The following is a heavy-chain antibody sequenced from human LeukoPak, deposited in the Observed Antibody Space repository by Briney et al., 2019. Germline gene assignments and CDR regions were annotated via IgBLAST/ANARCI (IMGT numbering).Heavy chain of an antibody. D-gene: IGHD3-22*01. Sequence: ASLSVSCKASGYTFTSYGISWVRQAPGQGLEWMGWISAYNGNTNYAQKLQGRVTMTTDTSTRTVYMELRSLRSDDTAVYYCARGEYYYDSSGYSDWGQGTLVTVSS. CDR1: GYTFTSYG. CDR3: ARGEYYYDSSGYSD. CDR2: ISAYNGNT. J-gene: IGHJ4*02. V-gene: IGHV1-18*01.